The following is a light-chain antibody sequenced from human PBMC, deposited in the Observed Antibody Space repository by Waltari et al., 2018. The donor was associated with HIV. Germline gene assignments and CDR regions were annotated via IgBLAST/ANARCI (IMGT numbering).Light chain of an antibody. CDR1: SGHTNYV. CDR3: QTWRTGLQV. V-gene: IGLV4-69*02. CDR2: LHSDGRH. Sequence: QVVLTQPPSASASLGASVRLTCTLSSGHTNYVLAWHQQQPEKGPRFLMKLHSDGRHSKGDGVPDRFSGSSSGAERYLIISSLQSEDAADYFCQTWRTGLQVSGGGTRLTVL. J-gene: IGLJ3*02.